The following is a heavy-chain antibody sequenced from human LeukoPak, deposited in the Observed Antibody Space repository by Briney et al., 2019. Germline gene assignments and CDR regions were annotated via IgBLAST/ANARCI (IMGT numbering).Heavy chain of an antibody. V-gene: IGHV1-46*01. CDR1: GYTFTSYY. Sequence: ASVEVSCKASGYTFTSYYMHWVRQAPGQGLEWMGIINPSGGSTSYAQKFQGRVTMTRDTSTSTVYMELSSLRSEDTAVYYCARVRVAGKLDYWGQGTLVTVSS. CDR3: ARVRVAGKLDY. CDR2: INPSGGST. D-gene: IGHD2-15*01. J-gene: IGHJ4*02.